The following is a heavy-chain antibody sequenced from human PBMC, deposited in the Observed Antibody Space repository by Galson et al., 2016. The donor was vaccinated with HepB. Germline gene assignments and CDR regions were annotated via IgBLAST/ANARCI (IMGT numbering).Heavy chain of an antibody. V-gene: IGHV4-59*01. Sequence: SETLSLTCSVSGGSINSYYWSWIRQPTGKGLEWIAYIDHSGNIKYNPSLKSRVTLPVDTSRNQFSLKLSSVTAADTAVYYCARDRLAAAASWVAFDLWGQGTMVTVSS. CDR2: IDHSGNI. CDR3: ARDRLAAAASWVAFDL. D-gene: IGHD6-13*01. J-gene: IGHJ3*01. CDR1: GGSINSYY.